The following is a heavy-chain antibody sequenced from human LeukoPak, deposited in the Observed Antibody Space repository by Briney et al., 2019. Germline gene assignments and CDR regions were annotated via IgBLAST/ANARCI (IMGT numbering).Heavy chain of an antibody. CDR3: ARHSIFGESHNWFDP. CDR1: GGSITSDNYY. J-gene: IGHJ5*02. V-gene: IGHV4-61*01. CDR2: IYYSGST. Sequence: PSETLSLTCNVSGGSITSDNYYWSWIRQPPGKGLEWIGYIYYSGSTNYNPSLKSRVTISVDTSKNQFSLKLSSVTAADTAVYYCARHSIFGESHNWFDPWGQGTLVTVSS. D-gene: IGHD3-10*02.